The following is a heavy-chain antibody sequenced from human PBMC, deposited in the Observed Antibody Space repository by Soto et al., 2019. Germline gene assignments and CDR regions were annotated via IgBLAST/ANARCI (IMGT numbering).Heavy chain of an antibody. CDR1: GFTFSNNA. J-gene: IGHJ1*01. Sequence: QVQLVESGGGVVQPGGSLRLSCAASGFTFSNNAMHWVRQAPGKGLEWVATLSYDGTKKYYPDSVKGRSTISRDNSRNTLYLQVIGLRPEDTAVYYCATCRMGGSCASGGVDYWGQSTLVTVSS. D-gene: IGHD2-15*01. V-gene: IGHV3-30*03. CDR2: LSYDGTKK. CDR3: ATCRMGGSCASGGVDY.